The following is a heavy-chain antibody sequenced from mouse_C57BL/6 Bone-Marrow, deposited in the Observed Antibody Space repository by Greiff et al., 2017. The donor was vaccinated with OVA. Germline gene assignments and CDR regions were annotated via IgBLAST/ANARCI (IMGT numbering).Heavy chain of an antibody. Sequence: VQLQQSGPGLVQPSQSLSITCTVSGFSLTSYGVHWVRQSPGKGLEWLGVIWSGGSTDYNAAFISRLSISKDNSKSQVFFKMNSLQADDTAIYYCARTYYYGSSFAYWGQGTLVTVSA. D-gene: IGHD1-1*01. CDR1: GFSLTSYG. V-gene: IGHV2-2*01. CDR3: ARTYYYGSSFAY. CDR2: IWSGGST. J-gene: IGHJ3*01.